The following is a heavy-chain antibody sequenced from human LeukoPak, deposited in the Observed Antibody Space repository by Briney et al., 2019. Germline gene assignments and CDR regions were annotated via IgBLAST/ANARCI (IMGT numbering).Heavy chain of an antibody. V-gene: IGHV3-23*01. CDR1: GFTFSSYG. CDR2: IGGRDGST. J-gene: IGHJ4*02. D-gene: IGHD3-10*01. CDR3: AKGHYYGSGSLDY. Sequence: GGSLRLSCAASGFTFSSYGMSWVRQAPGKGLEWVSAIGGRDGSTYYADSVKGRFTISRDNSKNTLYVQMNSLRAEDTAVYYCAKGHYYGSGSLDYWGQGTPVTVSS.